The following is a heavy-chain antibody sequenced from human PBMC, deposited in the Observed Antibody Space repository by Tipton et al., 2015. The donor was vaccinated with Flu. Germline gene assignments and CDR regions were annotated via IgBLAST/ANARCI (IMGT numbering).Heavy chain of an antibody. CDR1: GFTFNNYV. V-gene: IGHV3-30-3*01. CDR2: ISYDGSNK. Sequence: QLVQSGGGVVQPGRSLRLSCAASGFTFNNYVMYWVRQAPGKGLEWVAVISYDGSNKYYTDSVKGRFTSSRDNSKNTLYLQMSSLRPEDTAVYFCAREWAEYYDSREGDFLDIWGQGTMVTVSS. CDR3: AREWAEYYDSREGDFLDI. J-gene: IGHJ3*02. D-gene: IGHD3-22*01.